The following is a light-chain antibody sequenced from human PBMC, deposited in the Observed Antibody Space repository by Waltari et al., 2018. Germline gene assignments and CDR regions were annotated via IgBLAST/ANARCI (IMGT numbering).Light chain of an antibody. CDR2: AAS. J-gene: IGKJ1*01. CDR3: QQSYSTPWT. Sequence: DIEMTQSPSSLSASVGDRVTITCRASQTISSYLNWYQQKPGKAPKLLVNAASSLQSGGPSRFSGSGSGTDFTLTVNSLQPEDFATYYCQQSYSTPWTFGQGTKVEIK. CDR1: QTISSY. V-gene: IGKV1-39*01.